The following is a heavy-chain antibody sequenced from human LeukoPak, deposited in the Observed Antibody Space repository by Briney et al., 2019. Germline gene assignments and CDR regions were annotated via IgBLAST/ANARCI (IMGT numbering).Heavy chain of an antibody. Sequence: PGGSLRLSCAASGFTFSSYGMHWVRQAPGKGLEWVTVISYDGTNKYYADSVKSRFTISRDNSKNTLYLQMNSLRTEDTAVYYCARGFGNNWRFDYWGQGTLVTVSS. CDR2: ISYDGTNK. V-gene: IGHV3-30*03. D-gene: IGHD1-1*01. CDR3: ARGFGNNWRFDY. J-gene: IGHJ4*02. CDR1: GFTFSSYG.